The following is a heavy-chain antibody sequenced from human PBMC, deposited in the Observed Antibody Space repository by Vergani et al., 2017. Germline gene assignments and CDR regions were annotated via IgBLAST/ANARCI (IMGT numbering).Heavy chain of an antibody. Sequence: EVQLVESGGGLVKPGGSLRLSCAASGFTFSNAWMSWVRQAPGKGLEWVGRIKSKTDCGTTDYAAPVKGRFTISRDDSKNTLYLQMNSLKTEDTAVYYCTTWGWELPEIDYWGQGTLVTVSS. CDR1: GFTFSNAW. CDR3: TTWGWELPEIDY. D-gene: IGHD1-26*01. J-gene: IGHJ4*02. CDR2: IKSKTDCGTT. V-gene: IGHV3-15*01.